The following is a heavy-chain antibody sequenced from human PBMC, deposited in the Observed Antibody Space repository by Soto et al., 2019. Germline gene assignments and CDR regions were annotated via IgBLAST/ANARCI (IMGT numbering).Heavy chain of an antibody. D-gene: IGHD2-2*01. CDR1: GFTFSTYA. V-gene: IGHV3-23*01. CDR3: ARGPAMTQYHFHY. J-gene: IGHJ4*02. Sequence: GGSLRLSCAASGFTFSTYATGWVRQAPGKGLEWVSAITGSGSNTYYADSVGGRFTISRDNSKNTLYLQMNSLRAEDTALYYCARGPAMTQYHFHYWGRGTLVTVSS. CDR2: ITGSGSNT.